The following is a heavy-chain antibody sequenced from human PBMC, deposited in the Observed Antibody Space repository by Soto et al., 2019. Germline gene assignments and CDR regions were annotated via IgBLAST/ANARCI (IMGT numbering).Heavy chain of an antibody. CDR1: GGSISSSSYY. Sequence: QLQLQESGPGLVKPSETLSLTCTVSGGSISSSSYYWGWIRQPPGKGLEWIGSIYYSGSTYYNPSLTSRVTLSVDTSKNQFSLKLSSVTAADPAVYYCASPKIAFYNWFDPWGQGTLVTVSS. D-gene: IGHD3-3*02. CDR3: ASPKIAFYNWFDP. V-gene: IGHV4-39*01. J-gene: IGHJ5*02. CDR2: IYYSGST.